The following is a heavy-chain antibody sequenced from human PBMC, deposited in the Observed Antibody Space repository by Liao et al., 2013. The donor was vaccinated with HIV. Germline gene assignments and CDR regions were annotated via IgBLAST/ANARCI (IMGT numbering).Heavy chain of an antibody. CDR2: INHSGTT. J-gene: IGHJ3*02. Sequence: QVQLQQWGAGLLKPSETLSLTCAVYGGSFSGYYWSWIRQPPGKGLEWIGEINHSGTTNYTPSLKSRLTISVDTSKNQFSLKLSSVTAADTAVYYCARFVVVAATTAFDIWGQGTMVIVSS. D-gene: IGHD2-15*01. CDR3: ARFVVVAATTAFDI. CDR1: GGSFSGYY. V-gene: IGHV4-34*01.